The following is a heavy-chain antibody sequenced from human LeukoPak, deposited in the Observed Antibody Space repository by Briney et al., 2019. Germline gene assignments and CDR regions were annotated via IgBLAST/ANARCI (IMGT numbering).Heavy chain of an antibody. CDR3: ARQTAMGRSGDY. Sequence: GESLKISCKASGYSFTSYWIGWVRQMPGKGLEWMGIIDPSDSDTRYTPSFQGQVTISADKSLNTAYLQWNSLKASDSAMYYCARQTAMGRSGDYWGQGTLVTVSS. V-gene: IGHV5-51*01. J-gene: IGHJ4*02. CDR1: GYSFTSYW. CDR2: IDPSDSDT. D-gene: IGHD5-18*01.